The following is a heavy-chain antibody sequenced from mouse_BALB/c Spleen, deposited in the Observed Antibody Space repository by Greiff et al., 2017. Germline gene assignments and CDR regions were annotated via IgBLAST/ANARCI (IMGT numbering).Heavy chain of an antibody. D-gene: IGHD2-1*01. CDR3: AGCGNCDRFYYFDY. CDR1: GYAFSSYW. J-gene: IGHJ2*01. CDR2: IYPGDGDT. Sequence: VQLQQSGAELVRPGSSVKISCKASGYAFSSYWMNWVKQRPGQGLEWIGQIYPGDGDTNYNGKFKGKATLTADKSSSTAYMQLSSLTSEDSAVYFSAGCGNCDRFYYFDYWGQGTTLTVSS. V-gene: IGHV1-80*01.